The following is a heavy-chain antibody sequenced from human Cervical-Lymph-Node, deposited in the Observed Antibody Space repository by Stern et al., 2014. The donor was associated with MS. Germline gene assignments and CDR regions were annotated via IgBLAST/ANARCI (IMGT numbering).Heavy chain of an antibody. D-gene: IGHD3/OR15-3a*01. CDR2: IDYSGST. CDR1: GGSISSGDYY. J-gene: IGHJ4*02. Sequence: QVQLQESGPGLVKPSPTLSLTCTVSGGSISSGDYYWSWIRQPPGKGLEWIGYIDYSGSTYYNPSLKSLVTISVDSSKNQFSLKLSSVTAADTAVYYCAREGPRTGTLVYWGQGTLVTVSS. CDR3: AREGPRTGTLVY. V-gene: IGHV4-30-4*01.